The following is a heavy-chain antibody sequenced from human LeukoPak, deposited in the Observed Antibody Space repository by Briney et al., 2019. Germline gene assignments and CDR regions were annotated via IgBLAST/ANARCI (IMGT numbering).Heavy chain of an antibody. CDR3: AKDERYCSGGSCYPYYFDY. D-gene: IGHD2-15*01. CDR1: GFTFTNAW. J-gene: IGHJ4*02. CDR2: IKSKRDGGAT. V-gene: IGHV3-15*01. Sequence: PGGSLRLSCEASGFTFTNAWMNWVRQAPGKGPEWVGRIKSKRDGGATEYAAPVKGRFTISRDDSKNTVYLQMNSLRAEDTAVYYCAKDERYCSGGSCYPYYFDYWGQGTLVTVSS.